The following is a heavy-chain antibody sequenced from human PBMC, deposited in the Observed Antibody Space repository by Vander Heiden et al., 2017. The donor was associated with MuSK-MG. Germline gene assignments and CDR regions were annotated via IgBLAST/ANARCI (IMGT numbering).Heavy chain of an antibody. J-gene: IGHJ4*02. CDR3: ASHPWYYESGGYYYSGY. CDR2: IDSDGSST. V-gene: IGHV3-74*01. D-gene: IGHD3-22*01. CDR1: GSTFVKYW. Sequence: VQLVESGGGLVQPGGSLRLFCAAPGSTFVKYWRHWAGQAPGKGLVWVSRIDSDGSSTTYADSVKSRFTISRDNAKNTLYLQMNSLRAEDTAVYYCASHPWYYESGGYYYSGYWGQGTLVTVSS.